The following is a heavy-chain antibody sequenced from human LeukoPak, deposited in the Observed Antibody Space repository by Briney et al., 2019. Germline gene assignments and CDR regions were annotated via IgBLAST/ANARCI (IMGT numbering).Heavy chain of an antibody. J-gene: IGHJ4*02. V-gene: IGHV3-21*01. CDR3: ARGHVGATYFDY. D-gene: IGHD1-26*01. CDR2: ISSSSSYI. CDR1: GFTFSSYS. Sequence: PGGSLRLSCAASGFTFSSYSMNWVRQAPGKGLEWVSSISSSSSYIYYADSVKGRFTISRDNAKNSLYLQMNSLRAEDTAVYYCARGHVGATYFDYWGQGTLVTVSS.